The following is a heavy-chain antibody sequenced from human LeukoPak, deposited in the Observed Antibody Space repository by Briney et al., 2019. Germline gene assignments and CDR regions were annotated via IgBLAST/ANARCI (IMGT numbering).Heavy chain of an antibody. CDR2: ISWNSGSI. J-gene: IGHJ3*02. V-gene: IGHV3-9*01. D-gene: IGHD6-13*01. Sequence: GGSLRLSCAASGFTFDDYAMHWVRQAPGKGLEWVSGISWNSGSIGYADSVKGRFTISRDNAKNSLYLQMNSLRAEDTAVYYCARDWAAVNAFDIWGQGTMVTVSS. CDR3: ARDWAAVNAFDI. CDR1: GFTFDDYA.